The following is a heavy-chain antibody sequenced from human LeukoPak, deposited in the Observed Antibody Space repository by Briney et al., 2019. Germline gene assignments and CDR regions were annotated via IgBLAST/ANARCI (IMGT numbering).Heavy chain of an antibody. Sequence: PGRSLRLSCAASGFTFSSYGMHWVRQAPGKGLEWVAVIWYDGSIKSYADSVKGRFTISRDNPKNTLYLQMNSLRAEDTAVYYCAKALIPRDTAMVKGYWGQGTLVTVSS. CDR3: AKALIPRDTAMVKGY. D-gene: IGHD5-18*01. CDR2: IWYDGSIK. CDR1: GFTFSSYG. J-gene: IGHJ4*02. V-gene: IGHV3-33*06.